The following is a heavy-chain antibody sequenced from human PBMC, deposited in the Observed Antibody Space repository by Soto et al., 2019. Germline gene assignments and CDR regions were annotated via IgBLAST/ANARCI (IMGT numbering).Heavy chain of an antibody. D-gene: IGHD2-15*01. CDR2: IYWNSATI. J-gene: IGHJ4*02. Sequence: EVQLVESGRGLAHPGRSLRLSCVASGFTFDDYAMQWVRQAPGKGLEWVSGIYWNSATIGYADSVKGRFTISRDNARNSVYLQMYSLRPEDTAMYYCGASIDHCGQGILVTVSS. CDR1: GFTFDDYA. CDR3: GASIDH. V-gene: IGHV3-9*01.